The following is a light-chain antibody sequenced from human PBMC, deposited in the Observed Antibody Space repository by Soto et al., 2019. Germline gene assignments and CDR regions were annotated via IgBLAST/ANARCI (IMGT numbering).Light chain of an antibody. V-gene: IGKV3-15*01. Sequence: EIVMTQSPVTLSVSPGERATLSCRASQSVTSNLAWYQQKPGQAPRLLIYGASTRATGIPARFSGSGSGTEFTLTISSLQSEDFAVYYCQQYNNWPPWTVGQGTKVDSK. CDR2: GAS. J-gene: IGKJ1*01. CDR1: QSVTSN. CDR3: QQYNNWPPWT.